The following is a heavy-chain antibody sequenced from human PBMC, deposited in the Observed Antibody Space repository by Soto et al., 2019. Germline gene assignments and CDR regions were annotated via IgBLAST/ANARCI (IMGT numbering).Heavy chain of an antibody. Sequence: GGSLRLSCAGSGFTFSNYAMSWVHQAPGKGLEWVSGISGSGGTTHYADSVKGRFTISRDNSKNTLNLQMNSLRAEDTAVYYCAKDLVAATGYWGQGTLVTVSS. CDR1: GFTFSNYA. D-gene: IGHD2-15*01. J-gene: IGHJ4*02. V-gene: IGHV3-23*01. CDR2: ISGSGGTT. CDR3: AKDLVAATGY.